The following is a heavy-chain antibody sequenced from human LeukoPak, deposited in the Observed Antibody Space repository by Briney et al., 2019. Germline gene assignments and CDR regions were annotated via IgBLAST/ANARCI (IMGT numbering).Heavy chain of an antibody. CDR3: AKDIRGRVDP. V-gene: IGHV3-30*18. J-gene: IGHJ5*02. Sequence: SGGSLRLSCAVSGFTFSSYGMHWVRQAPGKGLEWVAVISYDGSNKYYADSVKGRFTISRDNSKNTLYLQMNSLRAEDTAVYYCAKDIRGRVDPWGQGTLVTVSS. D-gene: IGHD3-10*01. CDR1: GFTFSSYG. CDR2: ISYDGSNK.